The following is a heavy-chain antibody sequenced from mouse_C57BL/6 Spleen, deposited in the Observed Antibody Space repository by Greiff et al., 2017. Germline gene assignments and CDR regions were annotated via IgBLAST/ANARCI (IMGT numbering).Heavy chain of an antibody. J-gene: IGHJ1*03. CDR1: GFTFSSYT. V-gene: IGHV5-9*01. D-gene: IGHD5-1*01. CDR2: ISGGGGNT. CDR3: ARREGLPWYFDV. Sequence: EVMLVESGGGLVKPGGSLKLSCAASGFTFSSYTMSWVRQTPEKRLAWVATISGGGGNTYYPDSVKGRFTISRDNAKNTLYLQMSSLRSEDTALYYCARREGLPWYFDVWGTGTTVTVSS.